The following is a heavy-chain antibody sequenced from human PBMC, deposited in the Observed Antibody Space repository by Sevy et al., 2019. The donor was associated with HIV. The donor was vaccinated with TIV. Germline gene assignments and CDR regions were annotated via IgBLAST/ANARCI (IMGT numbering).Heavy chain of an antibody. CDR1: GYTFTGYY. V-gene: IGHV1-2*02. D-gene: IGHD2-15*01. Sequence: ASVKVSCKASGYTFTGYYKHWVRQAPGQGLEWMGWINPNSGGTNYAQKFQGRVTMTRETSIITAYMELGRLRSDDTAVYYCARGPMVAATGLYYYYYGMDVWGQGTTVTVSS. J-gene: IGHJ6*02. CDR2: INPNSGGT. CDR3: ARGPMVAATGLYYYYYGMDV.